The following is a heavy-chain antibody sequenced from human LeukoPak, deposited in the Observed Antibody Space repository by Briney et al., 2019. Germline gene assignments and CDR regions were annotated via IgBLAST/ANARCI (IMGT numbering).Heavy chain of an antibody. V-gene: IGHV3-53*01. J-gene: IGHJ6*03. CDR3: AKEEWGFGEFPLFMDV. CDR1: GFTVSSNY. CDR2: IYSGGST. D-gene: IGHD3-10*01. Sequence: GGSLRLSCAASGFTVSSNYMSWVRQAPGKGLEWVSVIYSGGSTYYADSVKGRFTISRDKSKNTLYLQTNSLRAEDTAVYYCAKEEWGFGEFPLFMDVWGKGTTVTISS.